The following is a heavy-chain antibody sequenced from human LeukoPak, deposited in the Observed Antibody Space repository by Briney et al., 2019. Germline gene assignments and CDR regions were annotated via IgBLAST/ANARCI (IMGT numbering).Heavy chain of an antibody. D-gene: IGHD6-13*01. CDR2: INHSGST. CDR1: GGSFSGYY. CDR3: ARARRQQLVRDFDY. J-gene: IGHJ4*02. Sequence: SETLSLTCAVYGGSFSGYYWSWIRQPPGKGLEWIGEINHSGSTNYNPSLKSRVTISVDTSKNQFSLKLSSVTAADTAVYYCARARRQQLVRDFDYWGQGTLVTVPS. V-gene: IGHV4-34*01.